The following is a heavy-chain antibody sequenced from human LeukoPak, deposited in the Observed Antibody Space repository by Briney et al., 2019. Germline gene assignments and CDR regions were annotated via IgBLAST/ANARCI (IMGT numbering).Heavy chain of an antibody. CDR1: GFTFSSYA. Sequence: GGSLRLSCAASGFTFSSYAMSWVRQAPGKGLEWVSAISGSGGSTYYADSVKGRFTISRDNSKNALYLQMNSLRAEDTAVYYCAKGGRYYDSSGYYYWGQGTLVTVSS. CDR3: AKGGRYYDSSGYYY. V-gene: IGHV3-23*01. CDR2: ISGSGGST. D-gene: IGHD3-22*01. J-gene: IGHJ4*02.